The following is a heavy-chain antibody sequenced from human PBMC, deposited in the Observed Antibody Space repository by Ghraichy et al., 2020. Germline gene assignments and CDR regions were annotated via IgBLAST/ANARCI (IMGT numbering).Heavy chain of an antibody. V-gene: IGHV3-30*02. D-gene: IGHD4-11*01. CDR2: IRYHGNEK. Sequence: GGSLRLSCAASGFTFSNFGFNWVRQAAGKGPEWVAFIRYHGNEKNYADSVKGRFTISRDNSKDTVYLQMTSLRVEDTAMYYCARNDYHLDSWGQGTLVTVSS. CDR3: ARNDYHLDS. CDR1: GFTFSNFG. J-gene: IGHJ4*02.